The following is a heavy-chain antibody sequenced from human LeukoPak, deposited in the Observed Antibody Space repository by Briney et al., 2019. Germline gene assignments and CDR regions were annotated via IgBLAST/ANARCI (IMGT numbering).Heavy chain of an antibody. CDR3: ARAWGDDFWSGPPYYYYYYMDV. D-gene: IGHD3-3*01. Sequence: PSETLSLTCTVSGGSISSYYWSWIRQPPGKGLEWIGYIYYSGSTNYNPSLKSRVTISVDTSKNQFSLKLSSATAADTAVYYCARAWGDDFWSGPPYYYYYYMDVWGKGTTVTVSS. V-gene: IGHV4-59*01. CDR2: IYYSGST. CDR1: GGSISSYY. J-gene: IGHJ6*03.